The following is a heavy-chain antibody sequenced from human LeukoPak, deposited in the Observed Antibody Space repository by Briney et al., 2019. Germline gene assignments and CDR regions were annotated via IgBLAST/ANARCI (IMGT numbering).Heavy chain of an antibody. CDR3: ARLGRYYDILTGYYRGVNPFDY. D-gene: IGHD3-9*01. V-gene: IGHV4-4*09. CDR1: GDSLGIYK. J-gene: IGHJ4*02. Sequence: PSETLSLTCSVSGDSLGIYKWSWIRQPPGKGLEWIAHISSSGSAIYNPSLMSRVTISVDTSKNQFSLKLSSVTAADTAVYYCARLGRYYDILTGYYRGVNPFDYWGQGTLVTVSS. CDR2: ISSSGSA.